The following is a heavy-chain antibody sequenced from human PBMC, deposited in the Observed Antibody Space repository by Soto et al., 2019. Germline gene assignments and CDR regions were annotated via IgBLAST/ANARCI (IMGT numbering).Heavy chain of an antibody. CDR3: ARQIVVPAAKGGGDYGDYFDY. CDR2: IYYRGST. V-gene: IGHV4-59*08. Sequence: SETLSLTCTVSGGSISSYYWSWIRQPPGKGLEWIGYIYYRGSTNYTPSLKGRVTISVDTSKNQFSRKLSSVTAADTAVYYCARQIVVPAAKGGGDYGDYFDYWGQGTLVTVSS. CDR1: GGSISSYY. D-gene: IGHD2-2*01. J-gene: IGHJ4*02.